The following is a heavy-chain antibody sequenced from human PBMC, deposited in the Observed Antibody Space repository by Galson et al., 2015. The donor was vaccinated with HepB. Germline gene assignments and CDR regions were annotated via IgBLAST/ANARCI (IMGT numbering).Heavy chain of an antibody. V-gene: IGHV4-4*07. CDR1: GGSISSYY. D-gene: IGHD3-22*01. CDR3: ASSYYYDSSGYYFDY. Sequence: TLSLTCTVSGGSISSYYWSWIRQPAGKGLEWIGRIYTSGSTNYNPSLKSRVTMSVDTSKNQFSLKLSSVTAADTAVYYCASSYYYDSSGYYFDYWGQGTLVTVSS. CDR2: IYTSGST. J-gene: IGHJ4*02.